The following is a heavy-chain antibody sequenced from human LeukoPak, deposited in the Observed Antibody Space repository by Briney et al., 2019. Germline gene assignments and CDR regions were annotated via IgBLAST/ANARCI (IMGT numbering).Heavy chain of an antibody. D-gene: IGHD3-16*01. Sequence: PSETLSLTCTVSGGSISSHYWSWIRQPPGKGLEWIGYIYYSGSTNYNPSLKSRVTMSVDTSKNQFSLELSSVTAADTAVYYCAKGGASFDSWGQGTLVTASS. J-gene: IGHJ4*02. CDR1: GGSISSHY. CDR3: AKGGASFDS. V-gene: IGHV4-59*11. CDR2: IYYSGST.